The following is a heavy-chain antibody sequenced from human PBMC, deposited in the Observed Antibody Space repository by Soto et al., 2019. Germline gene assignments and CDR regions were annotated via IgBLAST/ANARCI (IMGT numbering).Heavy chain of an antibody. CDR2: IYYSGST. CDR1: GGSISSYY. V-gene: IGHV4-59*08. Sequence: QVQLQESGPGLVKPSETLSLTCTVSGGSISSYYWSWIRQPPGKGLEWIGYIYYSGSTNYNPSLKSRVTISVDTSKNQFSLKLSSVAAADTAVYYCARTLNSAWYSSGWHLDYWGQGTLVTVSS. D-gene: IGHD6-19*01. CDR3: ARTLNSAWYSSGWHLDY. J-gene: IGHJ4*02.